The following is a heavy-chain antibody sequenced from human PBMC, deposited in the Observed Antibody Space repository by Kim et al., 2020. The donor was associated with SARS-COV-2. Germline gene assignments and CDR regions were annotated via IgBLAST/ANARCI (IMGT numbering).Heavy chain of an antibody. D-gene: IGHD6-13*01. CDR3: ARDQRGGSSWYGNWFDP. J-gene: IGHJ5*02. CDR2: IIPIFGTA. Sequence: SVKVSCKASGGTFSSYAISWVRQAPGQGLEWMGVIIPIFGTANYAQKFQGRVTITADESTSTAYMELSSLRSEDTAVYYCARDQRGGSSWYGNWFDPWGQGTLVTVSS. CDR1: GGTFSSYA. V-gene: IGHV1-69*13.